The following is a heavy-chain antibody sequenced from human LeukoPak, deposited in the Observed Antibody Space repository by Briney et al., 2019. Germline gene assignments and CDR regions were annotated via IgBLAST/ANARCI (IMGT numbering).Heavy chain of an antibody. D-gene: IGHD3-22*01. CDR3: ARDLRNYDSSGEFDP. CDR2: IIPIFGTA. J-gene: IGHJ5*02. V-gene: IGHV1-69*13. CDR1: GGTFSSYA. Sequence: ASVKVSCKASGGTFSSYAINWVRQAPGQGLEWMGGIIPIFGTANYALKFQGRVTITADESTSTAYMELSSLRSEDTAVYYCARDLRNYDSSGEFDPWGQGTLVTVSS.